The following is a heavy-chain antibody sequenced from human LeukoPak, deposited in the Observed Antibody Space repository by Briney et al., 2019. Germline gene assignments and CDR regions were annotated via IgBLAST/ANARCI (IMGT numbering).Heavy chain of an antibody. CDR3: ARDVVGYYDSSGYYLSAFDI. V-gene: IGHV3-21*01. J-gene: IGHJ3*02. Sequence: GGSLRLSCAASGFTFSSYTMNWVRQAPGKGLEWISSISSSSSYIFNADSVRGRSTISRDNAKNSLFLQMNTLRAEDTAVYYCARDVVGYYDSSGYYLSAFDIWGQGTMVTVSS. CDR2: ISSSSSYI. D-gene: IGHD3-22*01. CDR1: GFTFSSYT.